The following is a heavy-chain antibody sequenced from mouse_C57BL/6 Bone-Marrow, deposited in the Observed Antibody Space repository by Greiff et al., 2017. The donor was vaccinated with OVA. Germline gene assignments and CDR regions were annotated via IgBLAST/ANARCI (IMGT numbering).Heavy chain of an antibody. Sequence: VQLQQPGAELVMPGASVKLSCKASGYTFTSYWMHWVKQRPGQGLEWIGEIDPSDSYTNYNQKFKGKSTLTVDKSSSTAYMQLSSLTSEDSAVYYCARGMVTTMAYWGQGTLVTVSA. CDR2: IDPSDSYT. CDR1: GYTFTSYW. CDR3: ARGMVTTMAY. V-gene: IGHV1-69*01. D-gene: IGHD2-2*01. J-gene: IGHJ3*01.